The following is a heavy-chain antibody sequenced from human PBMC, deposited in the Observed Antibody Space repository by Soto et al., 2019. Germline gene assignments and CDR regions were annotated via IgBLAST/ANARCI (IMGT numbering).Heavy chain of an antibody. CDR3: ARDPSRRSSGWYRGVHWFDP. CDR1: VWTFSMYT. D-gene: IGHD6-19*01. V-gene: IGHV1-69*04. Sequence: VASVKVSCKGSVWTFSMYTISWVGQAPGQGREWMGRIIPILGIANYAQKFQGRVTITAAKSPSTAYMELSSLRSEDTAVYYCARDPSRRSSGWYRGVHWFDPWGQGTLVTVSS. CDR2: IIPILGIA. J-gene: IGHJ5*02.